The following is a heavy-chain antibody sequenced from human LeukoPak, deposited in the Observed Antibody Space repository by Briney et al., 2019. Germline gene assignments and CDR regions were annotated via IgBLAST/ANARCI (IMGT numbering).Heavy chain of an antibody. CDR1: GGSISSYY. V-gene: IGHV4-59*12. J-gene: IGHJ4*02. CDR2: IYYSGST. D-gene: IGHD1-26*01. Sequence: PSETLSLTCTVSGGSISSYYWSSIRQPPGKGLEWIGYIYYSGSTNYNPSLKSRVTISVDTSKNQFSLKLSSVTAADTAVYYCARENSRRLDSWGQGALVTVSS. CDR3: ARENSRRLDS.